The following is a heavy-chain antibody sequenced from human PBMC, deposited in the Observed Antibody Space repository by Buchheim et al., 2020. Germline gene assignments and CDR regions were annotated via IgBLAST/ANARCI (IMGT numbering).Heavy chain of an antibody. D-gene: IGHD3-22*01. Sequence: EVQLLESGGGLVQPGGSLRLSCAASGFTFSSYAMSWVRQAPGKGLEWVSAISGSGGSTYYADSVKGRFTISRDNSKNTLSLQMNSLRAEDTAVYYCAKDREKRITMIVVVIGPFDYWGQGTL. CDR2: ISGSGGST. J-gene: IGHJ4*02. CDR1: GFTFSSYA. V-gene: IGHV3-23*01. CDR3: AKDREKRITMIVVVIGPFDY.